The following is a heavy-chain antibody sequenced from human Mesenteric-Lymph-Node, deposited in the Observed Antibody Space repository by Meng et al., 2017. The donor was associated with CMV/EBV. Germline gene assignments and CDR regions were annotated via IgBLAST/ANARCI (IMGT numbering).Heavy chain of an antibody. V-gene: IGHV3-30*04. D-gene: IGHD3-3*01. CDR2: ISSDGSNR. CDR1: GFTFSDYA. CDR3: ARDRPDYDFWSGYYIGNYHYGMDV. Sequence: GESLKISCAASGFTFSDYAMHWVRQAPGKGLEWVGVISSDGSNRYYTDSVKGRFTISRDNSKNTLYLQVHSLRAEDTAVYYCARDRPDYDFWSGYYIGNYHYGMDVWGRGTTVTVSS. J-gene: IGHJ6*02.